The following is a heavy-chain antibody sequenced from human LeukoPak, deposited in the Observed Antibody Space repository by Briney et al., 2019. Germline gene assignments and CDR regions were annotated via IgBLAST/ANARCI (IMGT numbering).Heavy chain of an antibody. CDR3: ARQTVVTVLGDAFDI. Sequence: SETLSLTCTVSGGSISSSSYYWGWIRQPPGKGLEWIGSIYYSGSTYYNPSLKSRVTISVDTSKNQFSLKLSSVTAADTAVYYCARQTVVTVLGDAFDIWGQGTMVTVSS. CDR1: GGSISSSSYY. J-gene: IGHJ3*02. CDR2: IYYSGST. V-gene: IGHV4-39*01. D-gene: IGHD2-21*02.